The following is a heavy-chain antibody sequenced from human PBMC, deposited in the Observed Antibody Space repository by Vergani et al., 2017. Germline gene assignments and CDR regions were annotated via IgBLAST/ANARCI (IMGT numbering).Heavy chain of an antibody. CDR3: ARAGDCSGGSCFDY. CDR2: INHSGST. CDR1: GGSFSGYY. Sequence: QVQLQQWGAGLLKPSETLSLTCAVSGGSFSGYYWSWIRQPPGKGLEWIGEINHSGSTNYNPSLKSRVTISVDTSKNQFSLKLSSVTAADTAVYYCARAGDCSGGSCFDYWGQGTLVTVSS. V-gene: IGHV4-34*01. J-gene: IGHJ4*02. D-gene: IGHD2-15*01.